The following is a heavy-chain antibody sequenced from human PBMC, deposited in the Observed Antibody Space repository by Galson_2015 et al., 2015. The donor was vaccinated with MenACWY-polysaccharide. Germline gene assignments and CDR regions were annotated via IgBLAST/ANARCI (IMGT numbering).Heavy chain of an antibody. J-gene: IGHJ6*02. CDR1: GFTFSSYW. CDR3: ARGHYGLDV. Sequence: ALRLSCAASGFTFSSYWMCWVRQAPGKGLGWVAHIKRDEREKYYVDSVKGRFAISRDNSKNSLYLQMNSLRDEDTAVYSCARGHYGLDVWGQGTTVIVSS. V-gene: IGHV3-7*03. CDR2: IKRDEREK.